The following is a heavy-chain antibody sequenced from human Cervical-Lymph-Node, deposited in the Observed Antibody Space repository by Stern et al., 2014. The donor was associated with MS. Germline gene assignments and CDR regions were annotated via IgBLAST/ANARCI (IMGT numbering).Heavy chain of an antibody. D-gene: IGHD1-14*01. J-gene: IGHJ3*02. V-gene: IGHV1-8*01. CDR3: ATAILRTYDAFDI. Sequence: QVQLVQSGAEVKKPGASVKVSCKASGYTLTNYDINWVRQAPGQGLEWVGWMNANSGDTGYAQKFQGRVTMTRDTSTGTAYMELRSLTSEDTAVYYCATAILRTYDAFDIWGQGTLVTVSS. CDR1: GYTLTNYD. CDR2: MNANSGDT.